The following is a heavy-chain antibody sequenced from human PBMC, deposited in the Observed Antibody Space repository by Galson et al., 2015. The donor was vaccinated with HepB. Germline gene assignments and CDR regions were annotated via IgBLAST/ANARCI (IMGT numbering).Heavy chain of an antibody. J-gene: IGHJ4*02. Sequence: SLRLSCAASGFTFSSYWMSWVRQAPGKGLEWVANIRQDGSEKYYVDSVKGRFTISRDNAKNSLYLQMNSLRAEDTAVYYCAGEGLKWELGIDYWGQGTLVTVSS. V-gene: IGHV3-7*01. CDR1: GFTFSSYW. D-gene: IGHD1-26*01. CDR3: AGEGLKWELGIDY. CDR2: IRQDGSEK.